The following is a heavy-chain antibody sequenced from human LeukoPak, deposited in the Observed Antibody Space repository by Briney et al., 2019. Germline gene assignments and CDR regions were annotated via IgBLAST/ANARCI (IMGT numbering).Heavy chain of an antibody. Sequence: ASVKVSCKASGYTFSSYDINWVRQATGQGLEWMGWMNPNSGNTGYAQKLQGRVTITRNISISTVYMEVSSLRSEDTAVYYCARDRLPFYYDSSGYDACDIWGQGTMVTVSS. CDR2: MNPNSGNT. D-gene: IGHD3-22*01. J-gene: IGHJ3*02. CDR3: ARDRLPFYYDSSGYDACDI. CDR1: GYTFSSYD. V-gene: IGHV1-8*03.